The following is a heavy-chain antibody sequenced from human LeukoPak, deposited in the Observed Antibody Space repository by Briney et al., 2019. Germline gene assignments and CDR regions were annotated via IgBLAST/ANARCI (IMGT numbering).Heavy chain of an antibody. CDR1: GYTFTGYY. Sequence: GASVKVSCKASGYTFTGYYMHWVRQAPGQGLEWMGWINPNSGGTNYAQKFQGRVTMTRDTSISTVHMELSRLRSDDTAVYYCARDPLYGSGSYFFDFWGQGTLVTVSS. J-gene: IGHJ4*02. CDR3: ARDPLYGSGSYFFDF. V-gene: IGHV1-2*02. CDR2: INPNSGGT. D-gene: IGHD3-10*01.